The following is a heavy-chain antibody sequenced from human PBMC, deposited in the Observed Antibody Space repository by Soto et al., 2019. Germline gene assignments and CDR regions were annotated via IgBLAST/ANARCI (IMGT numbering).Heavy chain of an antibody. CDR1: GDCLRGQS. D-gene: IGHD6-19*01. J-gene: IGHJ6*02. V-gene: IGHV4-34*01. Sequence: QVQLQQWGAGMLKASETLSLTCDVVGDCLRGQSWNWIRQSPGKGLEWIGELDQSGGTNYNPSLKSRAIISDDPSKNQFSLTLTSVTAADTAVHYCAREDNYGWSGESLDVWGQGTTVTVSS. CDR2: LDQSGGT. CDR3: AREDNYGWSGESLDV.